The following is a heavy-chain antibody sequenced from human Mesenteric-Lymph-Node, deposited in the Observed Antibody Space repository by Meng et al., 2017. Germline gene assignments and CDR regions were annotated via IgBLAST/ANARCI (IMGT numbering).Heavy chain of an antibody. CDR2: IWYDGSNK. D-gene: IGHD1-26*01. CDR1: GFTFSSYG. V-gene: IGHV3-33*01. Sequence: GGSLRLSCAASGFTFSSYGMHWVRQAPGKGLEWVAVIWYDGSNKYYADSVKGRFTISRDNSKNTLYLQMNSLRAEDTAVYYCARAKNIGIVGATTPFDYWGQGTLVTVSS. CDR3: ARAKNIGIVGATTPFDY. J-gene: IGHJ4*02.